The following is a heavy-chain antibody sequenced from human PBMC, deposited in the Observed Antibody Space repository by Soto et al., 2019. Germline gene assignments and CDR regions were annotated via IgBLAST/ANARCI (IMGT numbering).Heavy chain of an antibody. CDR3: ATPTAALRDYYGMDV. CDR2: IIPIFGTA. D-gene: IGHD6-25*01. Sequence: SVKVSCKASGGTFSSYAISWVRQAPGQGLEWMGGIIPIFGTANYAQKFQGRVTITADKSTSTAYMELSSLRSEDTAVYYCATPTAALRDYYGMDVWGQGTTVTRLL. V-gene: IGHV1-69*06. CDR1: GGTFSSYA. J-gene: IGHJ6*02.